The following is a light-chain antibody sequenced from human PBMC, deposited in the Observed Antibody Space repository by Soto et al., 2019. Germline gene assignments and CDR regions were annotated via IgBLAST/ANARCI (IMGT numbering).Light chain of an antibody. V-gene: IGKV1-39*01. CDR2: AAS. Sequence: DIQMTQSPSSLSASVGDRVTITCRASQSISKYLNWYEHKPGKVPTLLIYAASSLQSGVPSRFGGSGSGTELTLTISSLQPEDFATYDCQQSGDTPTWTFGQGTKVDIK. CDR1: QSISKY. CDR3: QQSGDTPTWT. J-gene: IGKJ1*01.